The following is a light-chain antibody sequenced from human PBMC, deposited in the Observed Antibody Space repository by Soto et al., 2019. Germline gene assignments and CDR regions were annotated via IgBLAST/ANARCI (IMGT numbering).Light chain of an antibody. CDR1: QSVSSSY. Sequence: IVLTQSPGTLSLSLWARATVSCTASQSVSSSYLAWYQQKPGQAPRLLIYGASSRATGIPDRFSGSGSGTDFTLSISRLEPEDFAVYYCQYYDESMWTFGRGTKVDIK. V-gene: IGKV3-20*01. J-gene: IGKJ1*01. CDR2: GAS. CDR3: QYYDESMWT.